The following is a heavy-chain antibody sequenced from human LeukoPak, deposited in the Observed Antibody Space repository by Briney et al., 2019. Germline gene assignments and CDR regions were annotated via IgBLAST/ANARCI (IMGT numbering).Heavy chain of an antibody. CDR2: ISYDGSNK. Sequence: GGSPRLSCAASGFSFRSYGMHWVRQAPGKGLEWVAVISYDGSNKYYADSVKGRFTISRDNSKSTLYLQMNSLRAEDTAVYYCAKDDFDYGGLHWGQGTLVTVSS. CDR1: GFSFRSYG. J-gene: IGHJ4*02. V-gene: IGHV3-30*18. CDR3: AKDDFDYGGLH. D-gene: IGHD4-23*01.